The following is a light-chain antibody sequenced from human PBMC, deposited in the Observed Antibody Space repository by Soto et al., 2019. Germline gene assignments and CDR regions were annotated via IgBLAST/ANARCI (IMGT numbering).Light chain of an antibody. CDR1: SSDVGKYDR. J-gene: IGLJ1*01. CDR3: SSYTSTSRYV. V-gene: IGLV2-18*02. CDR2: EVT. Sequence: QPALTQPPSVSGSPGQSVTISCTGTSSDVGKYDRVSWYQQPPGTAPKLIIYEVTNRPSGVPARFSGSKSGNTASLTISGLQAEDEADYYCSSYTSTSRYVFGAGTKLTVL.